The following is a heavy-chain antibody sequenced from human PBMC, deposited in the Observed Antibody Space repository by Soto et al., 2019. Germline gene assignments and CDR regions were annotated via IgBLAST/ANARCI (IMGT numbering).Heavy chain of an antibody. V-gene: IGHV4-39*01. CDR2: IYYSGST. D-gene: IGHD3-10*01. CDR1: GGSISSSSYY. Sequence: QLQLQESGPGLVKPSETLSLTCTVSGGSISSSSYYWGWIRQPPGKGLEWIGSIYYSGSTYYNPSLKSRVTISVDMSKNQFSLKLSSVTAADTAVYYCAGHGLWFGESFFDYWGQGTLVTVSS. CDR3: AGHGLWFGESFFDY. J-gene: IGHJ4*02.